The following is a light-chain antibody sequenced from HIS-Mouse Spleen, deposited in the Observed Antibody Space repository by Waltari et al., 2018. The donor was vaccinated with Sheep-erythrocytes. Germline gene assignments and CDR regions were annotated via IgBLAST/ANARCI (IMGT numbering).Light chain of an antibody. J-gene: IGLJ2*01. CDR1: ALPKQY. CDR2: EDS. Sequence: SYELPQPPSVSVSPGPTARIPCPGDALPKQYAYWYQRKSGQAPVPVIYEDSKRPSGIPERFSGSSSGTMATLTISGAQVEDEADYYCYSTDSSGNHRVFGGGTKLTVL. V-gene: IGLV3-10*01. CDR3: YSTDSSGNHRV.